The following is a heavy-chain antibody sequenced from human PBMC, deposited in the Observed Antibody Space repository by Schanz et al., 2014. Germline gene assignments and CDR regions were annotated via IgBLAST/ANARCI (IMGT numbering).Heavy chain of an antibody. CDR2: INPNSGGT. D-gene: IGHD5-12*01. CDR1: GYTFTDYY. V-gene: IGHV1-2*06. J-gene: IGHJ3*02. CDR3: AREMLDIVATMDDDAFDI. Sequence: QVQLVQSGGEVKKLGASVKVSCKASGYTFTDYYMHWVRQAPGQGLEWMGRINPNSGGTNYAQKFQGRVTMTRDTSISTAYMEMSRLISDDTAVYYCAREMLDIVATMDDDAFDIWGQGTMVTVSS.